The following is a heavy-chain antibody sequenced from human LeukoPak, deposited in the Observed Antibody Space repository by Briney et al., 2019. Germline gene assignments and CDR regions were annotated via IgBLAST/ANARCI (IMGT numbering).Heavy chain of an antibody. CDR1: GFTFSSYA. CDR2: VSYDGSNK. V-gene: IGHV3-30-3*01. J-gene: IGHJ6*02. CDR3: ARDGWIQLWGYYYGMDV. D-gene: IGHD5-18*01. Sequence: GRSLRLSCAASGFTFSSYAMHWVRQAPGKGLEWAAVVSYDGSNKYYADSVKGRFTISRDNSKNTLYLQMNSLRAEDTAVYYCARDGWIQLWGYYYGMDVWGQGTTVTVSS.